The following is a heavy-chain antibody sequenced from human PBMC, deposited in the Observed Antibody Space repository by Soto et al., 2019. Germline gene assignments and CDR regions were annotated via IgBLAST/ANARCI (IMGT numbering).Heavy chain of an antibody. V-gene: IGHV3-33*01. CDR3: ARSVYTYGTYLGDF. CDR2: IWTDGSDK. D-gene: IGHD5-18*01. Sequence: GGSLRLSCAASRFTFSNYGMHWVRQAPDKGLEWVAFIWTDGSDKYYADSVKGRFTISRDNSKNTLYLQMNSLRVDDTAVYYCARSVYTYGTYLGDFWGQGTQV. J-gene: IGHJ4*02. CDR1: RFTFSNYG.